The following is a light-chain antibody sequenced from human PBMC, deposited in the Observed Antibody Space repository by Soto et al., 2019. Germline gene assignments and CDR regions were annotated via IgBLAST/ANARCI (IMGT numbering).Light chain of an antibody. J-gene: IGKJ1*01. V-gene: IGKV3-20*01. CDR3: QQYGSSPPWR. CDR1: QSVSSSY. CDR2: GAS. Sequence: EIVLTQSPGTLSLSPGERATLSCRASQSVSSSYLARYQQKPGQAPRLLIYGASSRATGIPDRFSGSGSGTDFTLTISRLEPEDFAVYYCQQYGSSPPWRFGQGTKVEIK.